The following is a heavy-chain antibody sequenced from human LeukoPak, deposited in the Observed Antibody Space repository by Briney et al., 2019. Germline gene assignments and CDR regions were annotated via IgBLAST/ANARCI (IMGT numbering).Heavy chain of an antibody. V-gene: IGHV3-33*06. CDR3: AKDHAGYSSSWADAFDI. D-gene: IGHD6-13*01. Sequence: QTGGSLRLSCTASGFTFGDYAMSWVRQAPGKGLEWVAVIWFDASNKSYADSVKGRFTISRDNSKNTLYLQMNSLRAEDTAVYYCAKDHAGYSSSWADAFDIWGQGTMVTVSS. CDR1: GFTFGDYA. J-gene: IGHJ3*02. CDR2: IWFDASNK.